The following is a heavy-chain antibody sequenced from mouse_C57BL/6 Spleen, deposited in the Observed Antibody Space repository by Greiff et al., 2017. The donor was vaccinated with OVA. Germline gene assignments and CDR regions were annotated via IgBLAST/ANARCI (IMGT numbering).Heavy chain of an antibody. V-gene: IGHV1-81*01. CDR3: ARWEGSYYFDY. CDR1: GYTFTSYG. D-gene: IGHD4-1*01. Sequence: VQLQQSGAELARPGASVKLSCKASGYTFTSYGISWVKQRTGQGLEWIGEIYPRSGNTYYNEKFKGKATLTADKSSSTAYMELRSLTSADSAVYFCARWEGSYYFDYWGQGTTLTVSS. CDR2: IYPRSGNT. J-gene: IGHJ2*01.